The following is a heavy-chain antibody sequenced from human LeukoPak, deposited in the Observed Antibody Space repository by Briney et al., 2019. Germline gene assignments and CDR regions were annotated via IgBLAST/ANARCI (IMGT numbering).Heavy chain of an antibody. J-gene: IGHJ4*02. Sequence: GGSLRLSCAASGFTFSSYGMHWVRQAPGKGLEWVAFIRYDGSNKYYTDSVKGRFTISRDNSKNTLYLQMNSLRAGDTAVYYCARAGPSSSWHQFDYWGQGTLVTVSS. CDR1: GFTFSSYG. D-gene: IGHD6-13*01. V-gene: IGHV3-30*02. CDR3: ARAGPSSSWHQFDY. CDR2: IRYDGSNK.